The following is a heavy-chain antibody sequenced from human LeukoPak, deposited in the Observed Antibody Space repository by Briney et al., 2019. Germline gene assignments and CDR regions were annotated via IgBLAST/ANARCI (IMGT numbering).Heavy chain of an antibody. J-gene: IGHJ4*02. D-gene: IGHD3-22*01. CDR3: ASSSGYCYVADY. Sequence: GASVKVSCKASGYTFTGYYMHWVRQAPGQGLEWMGRLNPNSGGTNYAQKFQGRVTMTRDTSISTAYMELSRLRSDDTAVYYCASSSGYCYVADYRGQGTLVTVSS. V-gene: IGHV1-2*06. CDR2: LNPNSGGT. CDR1: GYTFTGYY.